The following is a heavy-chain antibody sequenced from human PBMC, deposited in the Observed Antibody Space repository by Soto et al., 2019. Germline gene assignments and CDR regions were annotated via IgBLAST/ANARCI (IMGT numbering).Heavy chain of an antibody. Sequence: EVQLVESGGGLVQPGGSLRLSCAASGFTFSSYSMNWVRQAPGKGLEWVSYISSSSSTIYYADSVKGRFTISRDNAKNSLYLQMNSRRAEDTAVYYCARDRPRYCSSTSCLSEYFQHWGQGTLVTVSS. D-gene: IGHD2-2*01. CDR1: GFTFSSYS. V-gene: IGHV3-48*01. CDR3: ARDRPRYCSSTSCLSEYFQH. J-gene: IGHJ1*01. CDR2: ISSSSSTI.